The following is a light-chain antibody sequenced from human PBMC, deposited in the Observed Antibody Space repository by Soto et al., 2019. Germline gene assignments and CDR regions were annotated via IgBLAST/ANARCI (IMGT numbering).Light chain of an antibody. V-gene: IGLV2-23*01. CDR1: SSDVGAYNS. CDR2: KGT. CDR3: CSSAPESTYV. J-gene: IGLJ1*01. Sequence: QSALAQPASVSGSPGQSITISCTGTSSDVGAYNSVSWYQQHPHKAPQVIIYKGTQRPSGVSNRFSGSTSGNAASLPISGLQADDEADYFCCSSAPESTYVFGSGTKVTVL.